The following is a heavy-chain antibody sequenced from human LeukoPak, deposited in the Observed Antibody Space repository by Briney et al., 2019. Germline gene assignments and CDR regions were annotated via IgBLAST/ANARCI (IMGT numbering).Heavy chain of an antibody. CDR1: GGSFSGYY. D-gene: IGHD5-18*01. J-gene: IGHJ3*02. Sequence: KSSETLSLTCAVYGGSFSGYYWSWIRQPPGKGLEWIGEINHSGSTNYNPSLKSRVSISADTSKNEFSLKLRSVTAADTAVYFCARVDTSLVPDAFDIWGQGSMVTVSS. CDR3: ARVDTSLVPDAFDI. CDR2: INHSGST. V-gene: IGHV4-34*01.